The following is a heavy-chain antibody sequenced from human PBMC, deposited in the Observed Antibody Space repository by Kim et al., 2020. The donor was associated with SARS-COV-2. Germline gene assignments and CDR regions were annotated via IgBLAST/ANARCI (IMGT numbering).Heavy chain of an antibody. Sequence: SETLSLTCTVSGGSISSYYWSWIRQPPGKGLEWIGYIYYSGSTNYNPSLKSRVTISVDTSKNQFSLKLSSVTAADTAVYYCAREPLVGANHRYFDLWGRGTLVPVSS. CDR1: GGSISSYY. V-gene: IGHV4-59*01. CDR3: AREPLVGANHRYFDL. J-gene: IGHJ2*01. D-gene: IGHD1-26*01. CDR2: IYYSGST.